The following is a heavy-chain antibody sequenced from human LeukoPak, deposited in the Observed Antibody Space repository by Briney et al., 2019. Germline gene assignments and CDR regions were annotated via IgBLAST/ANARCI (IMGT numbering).Heavy chain of an antibody. D-gene: IGHD2-15*01. CDR1: GFTFSSYG. Sequence: GRSLRLPCAASGFTFSSYGMHWVRQAPGKGLEWVAVIWYDGSNKYYADSVKGRFTISRDNSKNTLYLQMNSLRAEDTAVYYCASTGRDGQEPWGQGTLVTVSS. CDR2: IWYDGSNK. V-gene: IGHV3-33*01. J-gene: IGHJ5*02. CDR3: ASTGRDGQEP.